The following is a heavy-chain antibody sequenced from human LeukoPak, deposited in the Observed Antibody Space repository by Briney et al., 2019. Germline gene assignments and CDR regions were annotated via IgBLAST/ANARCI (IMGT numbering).Heavy chain of an antibody. D-gene: IGHD3-10*01. CDR1: GFTFSSYW. Sequence: PGGSLRLSCAVSGFTFSSYWMSWVRQAPGKGLEWVANIKQDGSEKYYVDSVKGRFTISRDNAKNSLYLQMNSLRAEDTAVYYCARVIPLRGFDYWGQGTLVTVSS. CDR2: IKQDGSEK. J-gene: IGHJ4*02. V-gene: IGHV3-7*01. CDR3: ARVIPLRGFDY.